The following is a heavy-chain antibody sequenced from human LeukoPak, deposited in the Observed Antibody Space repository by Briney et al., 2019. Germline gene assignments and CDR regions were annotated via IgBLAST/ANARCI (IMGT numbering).Heavy chain of an antibody. CDR3: AREVVPAAIPSPYFDY. Sequence: GGSLRLSCAASGFTFSSYAMHWVRQAPGKGLEWVAVISYDGSNKYYADSVKGRFTISRDNSKNTLYLQMNSVRAEDTAVYYCAREVVPAAIPSPYFDYWGQGTLVTVSS. CDR1: GFTFSSYA. D-gene: IGHD2-2*01. CDR2: ISYDGSNK. V-gene: IGHV3-30-3*01. J-gene: IGHJ4*02.